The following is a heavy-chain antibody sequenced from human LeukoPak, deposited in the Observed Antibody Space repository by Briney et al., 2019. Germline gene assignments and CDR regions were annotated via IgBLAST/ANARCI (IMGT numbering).Heavy chain of an antibody. CDR1: GFTFSSDS. V-gene: IGHV3-21*01. CDR3: ARDGFVGAADY. J-gene: IGHJ4*02. CDR2: ISSSSSYI. Sequence: GGSLRLSCAASGFTFSSDSMNWGRQAPGKGLEWVSSISSSSSYIYYADSVKGRFTISRDNAKNSLYLQMNSLRAEDTAVFYCARDGFVGAADYWGQGTLVTVSS. D-gene: IGHD6-13*01.